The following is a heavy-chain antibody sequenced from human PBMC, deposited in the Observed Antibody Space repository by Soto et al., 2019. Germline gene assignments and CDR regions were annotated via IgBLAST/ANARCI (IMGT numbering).Heavy chain of an antibody. V-gene: IGHV3-30*18. Sequence: GGSLRLSCAASGFTFSSYGMHWVRQTPGKGLEWVAVISYDGSNKYYADSVKGRFTISRDNSKNTLYLQMNSLRAEDTAVYYCAKAIFGVVNYGMDVWGQGTTVTVSS. CDR1: GFTFSSYG. D-gene: IGHD3-3*01. J-gene: IGHJ6*02. CDR3: AKAIFGVVNYGMDV. CDR2: ISYDGSNK.